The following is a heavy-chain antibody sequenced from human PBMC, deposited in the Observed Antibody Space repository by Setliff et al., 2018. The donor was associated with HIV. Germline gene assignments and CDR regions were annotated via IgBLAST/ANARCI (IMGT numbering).Heavy chain of an antibody. V-gene: IGHV4-39*02. CDR3: ARRYHDSSGFYNS. Sequence: KASETLSLTCSVSGVSISYTIGTSYYWDWLRQPPGKGLEWIGNIHYSRGTYYNASLKSRVTISLDTSKNHFSLKLTSVAAADTAVYYCARRYHDSSGFYNSWGQGVLVTVSS. CDR2: IHYSRGT. D-gene: IGHD3-22*01. CDR1: GVSISYTIGTSYY. J-gene: IGHJ4*02.